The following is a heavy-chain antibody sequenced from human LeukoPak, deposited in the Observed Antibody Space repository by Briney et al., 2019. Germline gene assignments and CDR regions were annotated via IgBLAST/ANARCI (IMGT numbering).Heavy chain of an antibody. CDR2: ISWNSGSI. Sequence: GGSLRLSCAASGFTFDDYAMHWVRQAPGKGLEWVSGISWNSGSIGYADSVKGRFTISRDNAKNSLYLQMNSLRAEDTALYYCAKIWNDGDYWGQGTLVTVSS. CDR3: AKIWNDGDY. CDR1: GFTFDDYA. D-gene: IGHD1-1*01. V-gene: IGHV3-9*01. J-gene: IGHJ4*02.